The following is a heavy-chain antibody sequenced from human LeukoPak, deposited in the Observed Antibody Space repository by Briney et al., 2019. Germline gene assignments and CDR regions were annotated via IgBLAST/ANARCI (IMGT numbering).Heavy chain of an antibody. Sequence: ASVKVSCKASGGTFSSYAISWVRQAPGQGLEWMGRIIPILGIANYAQKFQGRVTITADKSTSTAYMELSSLRSEDTAVYYCARAGQGSSGYYHLAPEYFQHWGQGTLVTVSS. CDR2: IIPILGIA. J-gene: IGHJ1*01. CDR1: GGTFSSYA. V-gene: IGHV1-69*04. CDR3: ARAGQGSSGYYHLAPEYFQH. D-gene: IGHD3-22*01.